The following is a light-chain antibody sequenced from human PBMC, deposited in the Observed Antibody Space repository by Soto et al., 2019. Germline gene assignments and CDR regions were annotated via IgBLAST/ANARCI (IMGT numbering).Light chain of an antibody. J-gene: IGKJ1*01. CDR3: QQYYSTPQR. CDR2: WAS. Sequence: VRTRSPDSLAVSLGERAIINCKSSQTIFYSPNNYNYLAWDQQKPGQPPKLLIYWASTRESGVPDRFSGSGSGTDFTLTISSLQAEDVAVYYCQQYYSTPQRFGQGTKVDI. CDR1: QTIFYSPNNYNY. V-gene: IGKV4-1*01.